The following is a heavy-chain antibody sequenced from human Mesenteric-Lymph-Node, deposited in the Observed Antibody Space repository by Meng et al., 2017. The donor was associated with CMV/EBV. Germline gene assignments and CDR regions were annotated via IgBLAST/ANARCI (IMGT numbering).Heavy chain of an antibody. CDR2: SSSSGTTI. J-gene: IGHJ4*02. CDR3: ARDPRSAIAADSGDY. D-gene: IGHD6-13*01. V-gene: IGHV3-11*01. Sequence: SGFTCSDYYMSWIRQAPGKGLEWVSYSSSSGTTIYYADSVKGRFTVSRDNAKNSLFLQMNSLRAEDTAVYYCARDPRSAIAADSGDYWGQGSLVTVSS. CDR1: GFTCSDYY.